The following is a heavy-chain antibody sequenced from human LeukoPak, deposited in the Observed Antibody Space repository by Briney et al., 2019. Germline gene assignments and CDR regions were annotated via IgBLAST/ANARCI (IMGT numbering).Heavy chain of an antibody. J-gene: IGHJ6*02. CDR1: GYTFTSYG. CDR3: ARYSSSYDYYYYYGMDV. CDR2: ISAYNGNT. Sequence: GASVKVSCKASGYTFTSYGISWVRQAPGQGLEWMGWISAYNGNTNYAQKLQGRVTMTTDTSTSTAYMELRSLRSDDTAVYYCARYSSSYDYYYYYGMDVWGHGTTVTVSS. V-gene: IGHV1-18*01. D-gene: IGHD6-6*01.